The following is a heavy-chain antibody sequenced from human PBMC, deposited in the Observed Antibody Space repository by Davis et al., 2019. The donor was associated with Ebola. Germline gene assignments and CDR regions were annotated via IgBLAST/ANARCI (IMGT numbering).Heavy chain of an antibody. Sequence: GESLKISCAASGVMFSRYWMSWVRQAPGKGLEWVANMLHDGSEKYSAGPVKGRFTISRDNARNSFYLQMNSLRVEDTAVYYCARDNYWKLDYWGQGILVTVSS. D-gene: IGHD4-11*01. CDR2: MLHDGSEK. CDR3: ARDNYWKLDY. CDR1: GVMFSRYW. V-gene: IGHV3-7*01. J-gene: IGHJ4*02.